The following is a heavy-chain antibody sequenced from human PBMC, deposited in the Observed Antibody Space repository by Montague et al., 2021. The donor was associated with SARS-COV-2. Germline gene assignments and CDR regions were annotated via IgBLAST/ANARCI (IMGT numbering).Heavy chain of an antibody. J-gene: IGHJ4*02. CDR2: IKHGVPT. CDR1: GGPFIVYF. D-gene: IGHD3-22*01. Sequence: SETLSLTCASYGGPFIVYFWTSINRTPGGAPALVGEIKHGVPTTYTPSCNCGVALTAETPKNHFSLKLKSVTAADTANYYCARGHQGFAMIVVVMIRAEYYLDYWGQGSLVTVSS. CDR3: ARGHQGFAMIVVVMIRAEYYLDY. V-gene: IGHV4-34*01.